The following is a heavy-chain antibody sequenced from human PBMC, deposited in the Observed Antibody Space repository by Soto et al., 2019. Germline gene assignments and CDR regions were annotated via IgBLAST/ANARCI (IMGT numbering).Heavy chain of an antibody. CDR1: GETTINSY. V-gene: IGHV4-59*12. Sequence: EPLSLSCTVSGETTINSYWSWIRQAPGKGPEWLGYLSYNGGNNHNPSLQGRATMSVDRSKKQFSLKLSSVTAADTAVYYCARVYGSGSSGYFDYWGQGTLVTVSS. D-gene: IGHD3-10*01. CDR3: ARVYGSGSSGYFDY. J-gene: IGHJ4*02. CDR2: LSYNGGN.